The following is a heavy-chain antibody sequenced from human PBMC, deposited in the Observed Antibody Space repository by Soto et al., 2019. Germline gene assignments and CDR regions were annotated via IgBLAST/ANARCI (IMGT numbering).Heavy chain of an antibody. CDR2: ISSCGGSI. CDR1: GFTFSSYA. CDR3: AKGSTMVRD. D-gene: IGHD3-10*01. Sequence: GSLRLSCAASGFTFSSYAMSWVRQAPGKGLEWVSAISSCGGSIYYADSVKGRFTFSRDISKNTLYLKMNSLRAEDTAVYYCAKGSTMVRDWGQGTLVTVSS. V-gene: IGHV3-23*01. J-gene: IGHJ4*02.